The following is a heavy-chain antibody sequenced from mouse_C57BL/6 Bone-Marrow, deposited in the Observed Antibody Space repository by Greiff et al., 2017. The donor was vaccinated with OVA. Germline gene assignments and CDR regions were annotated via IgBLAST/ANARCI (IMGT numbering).Heavy chain of an antibody. J-gene: IGHJ2*01. Sequence: DVQLQESGGGLVKPGGSLKLSCAASGFTFSDYGMHWVRQAPEKGLEWVAYISSGSSTIYYADTVKGRFTISRDNAKNTLFLQMTSLRSEDTAMYYCARGDGYEGYWGQGTTLTVSS. CDR2: ISSGSSTI. CDR1: GFTFSDYG. D-gene: IGHD2-2*01. V-gene: IGHV5-17*01. CDR3: ARGDGYEGY.